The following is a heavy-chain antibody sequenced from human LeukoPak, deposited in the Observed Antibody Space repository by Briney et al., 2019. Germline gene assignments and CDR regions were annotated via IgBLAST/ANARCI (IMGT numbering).Heavy chain of an antibody. J-gene: IGHJ4*02. D-gene: IGHD2-2*01. V-gene: IGHV1-2*06. CDR3: ARDYCSSTSCLFDY. Sequence: ASVKVSCKASGYTFTGYHIHWVRQAPGQGLEWMGRINPNSGDTNYAQKFQGRVTMTRDTSISTTYMELSRLRSDDTAVYYCARDYCSSTSCLFDYWGQGTLVTVSS. CDR2: INPNSGDT. CDR1: GYTFTGYH.